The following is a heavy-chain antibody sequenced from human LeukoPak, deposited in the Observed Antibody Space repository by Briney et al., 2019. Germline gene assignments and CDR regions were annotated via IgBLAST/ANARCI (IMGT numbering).Heavy chain of an antibody. V-gene: IGHV1-2*02. CDR1: GYTFTGYY. CDR3: ARASFRVKWFDP. CDR2: INPNSGGT. Sequence: RGASVKVSCKASGYTFTGYYMHWVRQAPGQGLEWMGWINPNSGGTNYAQKFQGRVTMTRDTSISTAYMELSRLRSDDTAVYYCARASFRVKWFDPWGRGTLVTVSS. D-gene: IGHD3-16*01. J-gene: IGHJ5*02.